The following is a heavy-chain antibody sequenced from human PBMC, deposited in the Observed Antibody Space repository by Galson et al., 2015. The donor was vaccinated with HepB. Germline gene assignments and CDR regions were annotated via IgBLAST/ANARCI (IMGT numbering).Heavy chain of an antibody. J-gene: IGHJ4*02. CDR1: GFTFSNAW. CDR2: IKSKTDGGTT. CDR3: TICSGGSCYHLVY. V-gene: IGHV3-15*01. Sequence: SLRLSCAASGFTFSNAWMSWVRQAPGKGLEWVGRIKSKTDGGTTDYAAPVKGRFTISRDDSKNTLYLQMNSLKTEDTAVYYCTICSGGSCYHLVYWGQGTLVTVSS. D-gene: IGHD2-15*01.